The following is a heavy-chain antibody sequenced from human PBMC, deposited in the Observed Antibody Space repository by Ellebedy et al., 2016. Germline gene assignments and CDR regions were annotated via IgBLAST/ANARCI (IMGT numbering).Heavy chain of an antibody. V-gene: IGHV4-30-4*01. CDR2: IYYSGST. CDR3: ARPRVGATKSDAFDI. CDR1: GGSISSGDYY. Sequence: SETLSLTCTVSGGSISSGDYYWSWIRQPPGKGLEWIGYIYYSGSTYYNPSLKSRVTISVDTSKNQFSLKLSSVTAADTAVYYCARPRVGATKSDAFDIWGQGTMVTVSS. D-gene: IGHD1-26*01. J-gene: IGHJ3*02.